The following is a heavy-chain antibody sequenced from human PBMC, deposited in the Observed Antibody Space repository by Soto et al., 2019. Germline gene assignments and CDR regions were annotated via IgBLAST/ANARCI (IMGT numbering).Heavy chain of an antibody. J-gene: IGHJ6*02. Sequence: QMQVVQSGPEMKKPGTSVKVSCKASGFSFSSSAVPWVRQARGQRLEWLGGIVVGSGKTDYPQQFQERVTITRDMSTNTAYMELSSLRSDDTAVYLCAAMRLSGLDVWGQGTKVTVSS. V-gene: IGHV1-58*01. CDR2: IVVGSGKT. CDR1: GFSFSSSA. CDR3: AAMRLSGLDV.